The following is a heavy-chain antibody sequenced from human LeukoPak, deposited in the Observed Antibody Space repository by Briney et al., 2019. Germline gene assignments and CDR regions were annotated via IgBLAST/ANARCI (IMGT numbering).Heavy chain of an antibody. CDR1: GGSISSYY. V-gene: IGHV4-4*07. D-gene: IGHD2-2*01. CDR2: IYTSGST. J-gene: IGHJ3*02. CDR3: ARDSSSTSWTFAFDI. Sequence: SETLSLTCTVSGGSISSYYWSWIRQPAGEGLEWIGRIYTSGSTNYNPSLKSRVTMSVDTSKNQFSLKLSSVTAADTAVYYCARDSSSTSWTFAFDIWGQGTMVTVSS.